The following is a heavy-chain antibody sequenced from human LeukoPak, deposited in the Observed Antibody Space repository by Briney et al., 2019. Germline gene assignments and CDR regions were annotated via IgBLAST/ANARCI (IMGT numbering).Heavy chain of an antibody. CDR2: ISAYSGNT. CDR3: AKIIQTAAGRYYYYGMDV. CDR1: GYTFTSYG. J-gene: IGHJ6*02. Sequence: ASVKVSCNASGYTFTSYGISWVRQAPGQGLEWMGWISAYSGNTNYAQKLQGRVTMTTDTSRSTAYMELRSLRSDDTAVYYCAKIIQTAAGRYYYYGMDVWGQGTTVTVSS. V-gene: IGHV1-18*01. D-gene: IGHD6-13*01.